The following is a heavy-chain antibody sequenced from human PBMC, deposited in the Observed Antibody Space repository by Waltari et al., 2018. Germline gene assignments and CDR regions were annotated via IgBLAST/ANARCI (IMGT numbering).Heavy chain of an antibody. CDR3: ARAISGAGGAFDI. Sequence: QVQLVQSGAEVKKPGDSEKVSCKASGYTFTSHYMHWVRQAPGQGLEWMGIINPSGGSTSYAQKFQGRVTMTRDTSTSTVYMELSSLRSEDTAVYYCARAISGAGGAFDIWGQGTMVTVSS. CDR1: GYTFTSHY. CDR2: INPSGGST. V-gene: IGHV1-46*01. J-gene: IGHJ3*02. D-gene: IGHD3-16*01.